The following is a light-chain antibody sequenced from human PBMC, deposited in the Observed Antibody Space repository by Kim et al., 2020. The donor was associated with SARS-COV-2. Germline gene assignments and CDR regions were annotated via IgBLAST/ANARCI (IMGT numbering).Light chain of an antibody. Sequence: AFSPGESAPLSCRASQSVSSYLALYQQKPGQAPRLLIYDASNRATGIPARFSGSGSGTDFTLTISSLEPEDFAVYYCQQRSNWLTFGGGTKVDIK. CDR1: QSVSSY. J-gene: IGKJ4*01. V-gene: IGKV3-11*01. CDR3: QQRSNWLT. CDR2: DAS.